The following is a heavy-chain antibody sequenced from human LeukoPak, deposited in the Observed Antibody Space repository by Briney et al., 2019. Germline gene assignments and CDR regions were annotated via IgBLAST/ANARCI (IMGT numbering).Heavy chain of an antibody. Sequence: ASVKVSCKASGYTFTIYYMPWVRQAPGQGLEWMGIINPSGGSTSYAQKFQGRVTMTRDTSTSTVYMELSSLRSEDTAVYYCARGDDKILTGYLFDYWGQGTLVTVSS. CDR2: INPSGGST. CDR1: GYTFTIYY. D-gene: IGHD3-9*01. V-gene: IGHV1-46*01. J-gene: IGHJ4*02. CDR3: ARGDDKILTGYLFDY.